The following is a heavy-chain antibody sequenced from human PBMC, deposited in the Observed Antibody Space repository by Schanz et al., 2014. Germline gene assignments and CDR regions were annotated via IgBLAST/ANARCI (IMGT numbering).Heavy chain of an antibody. D-gene: IGHD3-10*01. Sequence: EVQLLESGGGLVQPGGSLRLSCAASGFTFSSYAMSWVRQAPGNGLEWVSALSGSGTSTYYADSVKGRFTISRDNSKNTLYLQMNSLRAEDTAVYFCAKSQYYGSGSYSDYYGVDVWGQGTTVTVSS. V-gene: IGHV3-23*01. CDR3: AKSQYYGSGSYSDYYGVDV. CDR1: GFTFSSYA. J-gene: IGHJ6*02. CDR2: LSGSGTST.